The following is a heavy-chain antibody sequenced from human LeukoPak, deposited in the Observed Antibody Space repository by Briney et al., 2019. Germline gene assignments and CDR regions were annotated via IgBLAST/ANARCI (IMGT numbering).Heavy chain of an antibody. Sequence: PGGSLRLSCAASGFTFSSYSMNWVRQAPGKGLEWVSSISSSSSYIYYADSVKGRITISRDNAKNSLYLQMNSLRAEDTAVYYCARVGGSYQRDAFDIWGQGTMVTVSS. CDR2: ISSSSSYI. V-gene: IGHV3-21*01. CDR1: GFTFSSYS. J-gene: IGHJ3*02. CDR3: ARVGGSYQRDAFDI. D-gene: IGHD1-26*01.